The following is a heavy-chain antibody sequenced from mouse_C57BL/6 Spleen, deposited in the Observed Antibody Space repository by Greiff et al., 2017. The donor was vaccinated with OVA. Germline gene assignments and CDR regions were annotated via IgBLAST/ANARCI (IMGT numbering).Heavy chain of an antibody. CDR3: ADERAYDYDVEFAY. CDR1: GYTFTSYW. CDR2: IYPNSGST. V-gene: IGHV1-64*01. Sequence: QVQLQQPGAELVKPGASVKLSCKASGYTFTSYWMHWVKQRPGQGLEWIGMIYPNSGSTNYNEKFKSKATLTVDKSSSTAYMQLSSLTSEDSAVYYCADERAYDYDVEFAYWGQGTLVTVSA. J-gene: IGHJ3*01. D-gene: IGHD2-4*01.